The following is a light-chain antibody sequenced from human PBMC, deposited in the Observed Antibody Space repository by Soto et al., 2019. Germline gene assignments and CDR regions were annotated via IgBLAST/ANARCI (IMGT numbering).Light chain of an antibody. CDR2: GAS. J-gene: IGKJ4*01. CDR1: QSLSSDS. CDR3: HQYGSSPLT. V-gene: IGKV3-20*01. Sequence: ENVLTQFPGTLSLSPGDRATLSCRASQSLSSDSLAWYQQKPGQAPRLLIYGASSRANRIPARFSGSGSGTDFPLTINRLEPEDFAVYYCHQYGSSPLTFGGGAKVEIK.